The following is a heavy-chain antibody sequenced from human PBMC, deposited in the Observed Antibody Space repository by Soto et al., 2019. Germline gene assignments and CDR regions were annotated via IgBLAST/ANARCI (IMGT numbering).Heavy chain of an antibody. Sequence: QVQLQQWGAGLLKPSETLSLTCAVYGGSFSGYYWSWIRQPPGKGLEWIGEINHNGSTNYNPSLKSRVTISVDTSKNQFSLKLSSVTAADTAVYYCASGSLGFDNWFDPWGQGTLVTVSS. V-gene: IGHV4-34*01. CDR1: GGSFSGYY. CDR2: INHNGST. J-gene: IGHJ5*02. D-gene: IGHD3-10*01. CDR3: ASGSLGFDNWFDP.